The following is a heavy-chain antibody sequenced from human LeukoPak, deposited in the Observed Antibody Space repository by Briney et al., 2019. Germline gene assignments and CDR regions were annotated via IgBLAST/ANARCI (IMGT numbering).Heavy chain of an antibody. CDR2: INPNSGGT. J-gene: IGHJ6*03. CDR1: GYTFTGYY. D-gene: IGHD3-10*01. CDR3: ARDDMVRGVLNYYYMDV. Sequence: GASVKVSCKASGYTFTGYYMHWVRQAPGQGLEWMGWINPNSGGTNYAQKFQGRVTMTRDTSISTAYMELSRLRSDDTAVYYCARDDMVRGVLNYYYMDVWGKGTTVTVSS. V-gene: IGHV1-2*02.